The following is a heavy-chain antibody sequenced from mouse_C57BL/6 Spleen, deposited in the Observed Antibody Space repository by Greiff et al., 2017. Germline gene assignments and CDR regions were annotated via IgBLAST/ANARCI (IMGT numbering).Heavy chain of an antibody. CDR3: ARDYGSSQAWFAY. Sequence: VQLQQSGPELVKPGASVKISCKASGYAFSSSWMNWVKQRPGKGLEWIGRIYPGDGDTNYNGKFKGTATLTADKSSSTAYMQLSSLTSEDSAVYFCARDYGSSQAWFAYWGQGTLVTVSA. V-gene: IGHV1-82*01. D-gene: IGHD1-1*01. J-gene: IGHJ3*01. CDR2: IYPGDGDT. CDR1: GYAFSSSW.